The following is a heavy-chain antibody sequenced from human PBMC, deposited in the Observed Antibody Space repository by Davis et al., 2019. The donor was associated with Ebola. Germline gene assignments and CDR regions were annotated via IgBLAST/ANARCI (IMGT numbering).Heavy chain of an antibody. Sequence: MPLETLSLTCTVSGGSISSSSYYWGWIRQPPGKGLEWIGSIYYSGSTYYNPSLKSRVTISVDTSKNQFSLKLSSVTAADTAVYYCARQAVSGGSRIVGATTVNYYYYYGMDVWGQGTTVTVSS. CDR1: GGSISSSSYY. J-gene: IGHJ6*02. CDR2: IYYSGST. CDR3: ARQAVSGGSRIVGATTVNYYYYYGMDV. V-gene: IGHV4-39*01. D-gene: IGHD1-26*01.